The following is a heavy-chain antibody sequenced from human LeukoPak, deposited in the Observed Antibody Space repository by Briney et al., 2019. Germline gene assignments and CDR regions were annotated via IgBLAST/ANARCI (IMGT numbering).Heavy chain of an antibody. J-gene: IGHJ6*02. V-gene: IGHV3-23*01. CDR1: GFXFSSYA. D-gene: IGHD5-12*01. CDR2: ISGSGSGGST. Sequence: GGSLRLSCAASGFXFSSYAISWVRQAPGKGLEWVSAISGSGSGGSTYYADSVKGRFTISRDNSKNTLYLQMNSLRAEDTAVYYCAKDLDIVATYSYYYGMDVWGQGTTVTVSS. CDR3: AKDLDIVATYSYYYGMDV.